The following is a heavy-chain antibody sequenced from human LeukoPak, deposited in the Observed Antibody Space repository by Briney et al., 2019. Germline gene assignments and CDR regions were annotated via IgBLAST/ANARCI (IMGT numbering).Heavy chain of an antibody. CDR1: GGSISSYY. V-gene: IGHV4-4*09. Sequence: PSETLSLTCTVSGGSISSYYWSWIRQPPGKGLEWIGYIYTSGSTNYNPSLKSRVTISVDTSKNQFSLKLSSVTAADTAVYYCARHRPSATLFPFDYWGQGTLVTVSS. CDR3: ARHRPSATLFPFDY. J-gene: IGHJ4*02. D-gene: IGHD2-2*01. CDR2: IYTSGST.